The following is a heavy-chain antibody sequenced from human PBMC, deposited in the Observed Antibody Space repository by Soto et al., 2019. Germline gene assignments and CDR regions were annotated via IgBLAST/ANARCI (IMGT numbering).Heavy chain of an antibody. Sequence: GGSLRLSCAASGFTFSSYSMNWVRQAPGKGLEWVSSISSSSSYIYYADSVKGRFTISRDNAKNSLYLQMNSLRAEDTAVYYCARDLAVAGTEPYYYGMDVWGQGTTVTVSS. CDR1: GFTFSSYS. J-gene: IGHJ6*02. V-gene: IGHV3-21*01. D-gene: IGHD6-19*01. CDR3: ARDLAVAGTEPYYYGMDV. CDR2: ISSSSSYI.